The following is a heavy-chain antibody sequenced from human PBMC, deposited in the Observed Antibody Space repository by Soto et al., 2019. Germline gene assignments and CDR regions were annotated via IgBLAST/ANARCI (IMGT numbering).Heavy chain of an antibody. J-gene: IGHJ4*02. Sequence: QVQLQESGPGLVKPSWTLSLTCGVSGDSVSSPYYWCWVRQPPGEGLEWIGEVFHTGTTSYNPSLRSRVTISMDKSINQFSLDLSSVTAADTAVYYCARSAGWYAVHSWGPGTLVIVSS. CDR1: GDSVSSPYY. V-gene: IGHV4-4*02. CDR3: ARSAGWYAVHS. CDR2: VFHTGTT. D-gene: IGHD6-19*01.